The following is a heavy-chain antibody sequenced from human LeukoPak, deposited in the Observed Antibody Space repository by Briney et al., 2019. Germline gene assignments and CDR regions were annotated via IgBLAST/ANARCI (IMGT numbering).Heavy chain of an antibody. Sequence: GGSLRLSRAASGFTFSSYGMHWVRQAPGKGLEWVAFIRYDGSNKYYADSVKGRFTISRDNSKNTLYLQMNSLRAEDTAVYYCAKDLDGYNYFDYWGQGTLVTVSS. CDR1: GFTFSSYG. CDR2: IRYDGSNK. V-gene: IGHV3-30*02. CDR3: AKDLDGYNYFDY. J-gene: IGHJ4*02. D-gene: IGHD5-24*01.